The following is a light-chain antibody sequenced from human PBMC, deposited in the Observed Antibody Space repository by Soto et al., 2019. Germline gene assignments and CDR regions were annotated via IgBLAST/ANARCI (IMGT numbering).Light chain of an antibody. J-gene: IGLJ1*01. CDR2: EVS. CDR1: SSDIGGYNY. V-gene: IGLV2-14*01. CDR3: TSYTSSSTNYV. Sequence: QSALTQPASVSGSPGQSITISCTGTSSDIGGYNYVSWYQQHPGKAPKLMIYEVSNRPSGVSNRFSGSKSGNTASLTISGLQAEDEADYYSTSYTSSSTNYVFGTGTKLTVL.